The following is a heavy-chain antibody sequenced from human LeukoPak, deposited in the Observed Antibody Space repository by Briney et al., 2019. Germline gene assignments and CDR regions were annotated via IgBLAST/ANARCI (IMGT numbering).Heavy chain of an antibody. CDR2: IYYSGST. J-gene: IGHJ4*02. D-gene: IGHD3/OR15-3a*01. CDR3: ARGRPDFWTNFYTYFLDS. Sequence: SEALSLTCTVSAGSISSYYWTWIRQPLGKGLEWIGYIYYSGSTNYNPSLKSRVAISLDTSKNQFSLRLSSVTAADTAIYYCARGRPDFWTNFYTYFLDSWGQGTLVTVSS. CDR1: AGSISSYY. V-gene: IGHV4-59*01.